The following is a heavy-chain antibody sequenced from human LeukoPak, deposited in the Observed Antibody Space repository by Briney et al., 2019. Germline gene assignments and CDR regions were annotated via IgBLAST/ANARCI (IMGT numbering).Heavy chain of an antibody. Sequence: ASVKVSCKASGCTLTSYFIHWVRQAPGQGLEWMGWINPNSGGTNYAQKFQGRVTMTRDTSISTAYMELSRLRSDDTAVYYCATDAGQQLVRYTLDYWGQGTLVTVSS. CDR2: INPNSGGT. D-gene: IGHD6-13*01. V-gene: IGHV1-2*02. CDR1: GCTLTSYF. CDR3: ATDAGQQLVRYTLDY. J-gene: IGHJ4*02.